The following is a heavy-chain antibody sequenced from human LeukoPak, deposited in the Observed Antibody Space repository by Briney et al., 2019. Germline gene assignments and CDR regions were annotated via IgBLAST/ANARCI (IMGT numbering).Heavy chain of an antibody. V-gene: IGHV1-69*06. CDR1: GGTFSSYA. CDR2: IIPIFGTA. CDR3: ARVGKLEMVVDATPYYYYMDV. D-gene: IGHD2-15*01. Sequence: SVKVSCKASGGTFSSYAISWVRQAPGQGLEWMGGIIPIFGTANYAQKFRGRVTITADKSTSTVYMELSSLRSEDRAVYYCARVGKLEMVVDATPYYYYMDVWGKGTTVTVSS. J-gene: IGHJ6*03.